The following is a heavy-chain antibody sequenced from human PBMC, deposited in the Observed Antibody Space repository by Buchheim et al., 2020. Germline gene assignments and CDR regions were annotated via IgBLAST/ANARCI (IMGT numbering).Heavy chain of an antibody. CDR1: GFTFSSYG. Sequence: QVQLVESGGGVVQPGRSLRLSCAASGFTFSSYGMHWVRQAPGKGLEWVAFIRYEGSNKYYADSVKGRFTISRDNSKNQLYLKMNSLRAEDTAVYYCANHNYGDLDAFDIWGQGT. V-gene: IGHV3-30*02. J-gene: IGHJ3*02. CDR2: IRYEGSNK. CDR3: ANHNYGDLDAFDI. D-gene: IGHD4-17*01.